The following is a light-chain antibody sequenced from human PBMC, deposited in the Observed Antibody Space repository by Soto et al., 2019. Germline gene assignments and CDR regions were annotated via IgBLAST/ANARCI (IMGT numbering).Light chain of an antibody. CDR3: QQYGSSPLVT. Sequence: EIVLTQSPGTLSLSPGERATLSCRVSQSVSSSYLAWYQQKPGQAPRLLIYGTSSRATGIPDRFSGSGSGTDFTLTISRLKPEDFAVYYCQQYGSSPLVTFGQGTRLEIK. CDR2: GTS. V-gene: IGKV3-20*01. CDR1: QSVSSSY. J-gene: IGKJ5*01.